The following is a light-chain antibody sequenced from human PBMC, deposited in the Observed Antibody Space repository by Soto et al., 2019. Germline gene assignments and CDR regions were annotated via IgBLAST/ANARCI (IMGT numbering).Light chain of an antibody. V-gene: IGKV3-15*01. CDR1: QSVTSN. J-gene: IGKJ1*01. Sequence: EVVMTQSPATLSVSPGERATLSCRASQSVTSNLAWYQQRPGQAPRLLIYGASTRATGIPARFSGSASGTEFTLTISSLQSEDFAVYYCQQYNAGPLTFGQGTKVEIK. CDR2: GAS. CDR3: QQYNAGPLT.